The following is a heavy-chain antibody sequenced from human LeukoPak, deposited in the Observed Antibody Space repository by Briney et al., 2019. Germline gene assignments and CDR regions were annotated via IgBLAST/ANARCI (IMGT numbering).Heavy chain of an antibody. CDR1: GGSIMNYY. CDR3: ARVDPDSSSTLEVFDY. Sequence: TSETLSLTCTVSGGSIMNYYWIWIRQPPGKGLEWIGDIYYSGSTNYNPSLKSRLTISVDTSKNQFSLKLSSVTAADTAVYYCARVDPDSSSTLEVFDYWGQGTLVTVSS. D-gene: IGHD6-6*01. V-gene: IGHV4-59*01. CDR2: IYYSGST. J-gene: IGHJ4*02.